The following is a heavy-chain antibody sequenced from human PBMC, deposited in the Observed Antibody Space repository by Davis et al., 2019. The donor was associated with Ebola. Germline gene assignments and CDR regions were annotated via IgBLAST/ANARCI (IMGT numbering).Heavy chain of an antibody. D-gene: IGHD1-14*01. J-gene: IGHJ6*02. Sequence: GESLKISCKGSGYSFTSYWIAWVRQMPGKGLECMGIIYPSDSYTNYSPSFQGHVTISADKSISTAYLQWSSLKASDTAMYYCAGHRYYYYGMDVWGQGTTVTVSS. V-gene: IGHV5-10-1*01. CDR2: IYPSDSYT. CDR1: GYSFTSYW. CDR3: AGHRYYYYGMDV.